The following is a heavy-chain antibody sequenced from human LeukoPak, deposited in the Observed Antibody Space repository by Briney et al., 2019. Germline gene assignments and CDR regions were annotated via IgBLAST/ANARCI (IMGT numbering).Heavy chain of an antibody. Sequence: GGSLRLSCAASGFTFSRYGMNWVRQAPGKGLEWVSSISTSSSYIYYADSMKGRFTISRDNAKNSLYLQMNSLRAEDTAVYYCARGKIAADYYYYYMDVWGKGTTVTVSS. CDR2: ISTSSSYI. J-gene: IGHJ6*03. CDR3: ARGKIAADYYYYYMDV. CDR1: GFTFSRYG. V-gene: IGHV3-21*01. D-gene: IGHD6-13*01.